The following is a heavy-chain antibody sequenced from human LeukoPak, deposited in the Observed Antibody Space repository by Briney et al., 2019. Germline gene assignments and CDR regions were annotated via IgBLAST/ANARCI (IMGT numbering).Heavy chain of an antibody. CDR1: GFTFSRYP. CDR3: VKAQYDFWSGLDY. CDR2: ISGNGGST. J-gene: IGHJ4*02. Sequence: GGSLRLSCSASGFTFSRYPMHWVRQAPGKGLEYVSAISGNGGSTYYADSVKGRFTISRDNSKNTLYPQMSSLRTEDTAIYYCVKAQYDFWSGLDYWGQGTLVTVST. V-gene: IGHV3-64D*09. D-gene: IGHD3-3*01.